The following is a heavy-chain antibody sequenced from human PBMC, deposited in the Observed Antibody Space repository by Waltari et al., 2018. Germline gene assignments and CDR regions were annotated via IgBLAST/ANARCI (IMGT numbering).Heavy chain of an antibody. Sequence: QLQLQESGPGLVKPSETLSLTCTVSGGSISSSSYYWGWIRQPPGKGLEWIGSIYYSGSTYYNPSLKSRVTISVDTSKNQFSLKLSSVTAADTAVYYCARVNYDSSGLIDYWGQGTLVTVSS. V-gene: IGHV4-39*07. CDR2: IYYSGST. D-gene: IGHD3-22*01. CDR3: ARVNYDSSGLIDY. CDR1: GGSISSSSYY. J-gene: IGHJ4*02.